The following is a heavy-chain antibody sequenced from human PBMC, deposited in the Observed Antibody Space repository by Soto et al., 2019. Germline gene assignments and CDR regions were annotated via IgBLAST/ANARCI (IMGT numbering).Heavy chain of an antibody. V-gene: IGHV5-51*01. Sequence: PGESLKISCKGSGYSFTSYWIGWVRQMPGKGLEWMGIIYPGDSDTRYSPSFQGQVTISADKSISTAYLQWSSLKASDTAMYYCARGEYYYGSGSYGPYYFDYWGQGTLVTVSS. CDR3: ARGEYYYGSGSYGPYYFDY. J-gene: IGHJ4*02. D-gene: IGHD3-10*01. CDR2: IYPGDSDT. CDR1: GYSFTSYW.